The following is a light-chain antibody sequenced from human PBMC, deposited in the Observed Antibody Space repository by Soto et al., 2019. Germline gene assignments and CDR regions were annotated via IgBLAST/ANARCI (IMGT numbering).Light chain of an antibody. J-gene: IGKJ1*01. CDR3: MQSLETPWT. V-gene: IGKV2-28*01. CDR2: LDS. Sequence: IVMTQSPLSLTVTPGEPASISCRSSQRLLHSNGYNYLEWYLQKPGQSPQPLINLDSDRASGVPDRFSGSGSGTDFTLKISRVEAEDVGLYYCMQSLETPWTFGQGTKVEIK. CDR1: QRLLHSNGYNY.